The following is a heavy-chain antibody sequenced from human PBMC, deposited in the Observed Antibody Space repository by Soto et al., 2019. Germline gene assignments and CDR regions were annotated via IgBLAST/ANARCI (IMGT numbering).Heavy chain of an antibody. V-gene: IGHV4-34*01. CDR3: AGGPDYGDYAA. J-gene: IGHJ5*02. D-gene: IGHD4-17*01. Sequence: SETLSLTCEVSGGSFNGYQWAWIRQSPEKGLEWIGEVSHTGDTNSKPSLMSRLTMSVDTSKNQFSLKLSSVTSADSAIYFCAGGPDYGDYAAWGQGTLGTVSS. CDR2: VSHTGDT. CDR1: GGSFNGYQ.